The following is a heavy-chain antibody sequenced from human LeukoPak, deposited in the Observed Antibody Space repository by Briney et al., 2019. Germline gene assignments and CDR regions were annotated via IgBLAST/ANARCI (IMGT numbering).Heavy chain of an antibody. Sequence: ASVTVSCKASGYTFTSYGIKWVRQAPGQGLEWLGWISAYNGNTNYAQKFQGRVTMPTDTSTSTDHMELRSLRSDDPAVYYCARLVCSSTPGYSFYFDYWGQGTLVTVSS. CDR2: ISAYNGNT. V-gene: IGHV1-18*01. CDR1: GYTFTSYG. J-gene: IGHJ4*02. D-gene: IGHD2-2*02. CDR3: ARLVCSSTPGYSFYFDY.